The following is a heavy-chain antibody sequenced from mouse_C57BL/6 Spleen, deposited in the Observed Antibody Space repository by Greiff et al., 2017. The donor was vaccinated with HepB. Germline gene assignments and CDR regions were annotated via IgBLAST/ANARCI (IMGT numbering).Heavy chain of an antibody. V-gene: IGHV5-17*01. CDR2: ISSGSSTI. CDR1: GFTFSDYG. J-gene: IGHJ1*03. CDR3: ARDYYGSSWGYFDV. Sequence: EVMLVESGGGLVKPGGSLKLSCAASGFTFSDYGMHWVRQAPEKGLEWVAYISSGSSTIYYADTVKGRFTISRDNAKNTLFLQMTSLRSEDTAMYYCARDYYGSSWGYFDVWGTGTTVTVSS. D-gene: IGHD1-1*01.